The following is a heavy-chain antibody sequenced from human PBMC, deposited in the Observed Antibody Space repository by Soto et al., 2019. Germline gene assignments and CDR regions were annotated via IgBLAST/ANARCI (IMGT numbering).Heavy chain of an antibody. CDR1: GGSMSNYY. CDR2: IYTTGST. V-gene: IGHV4-4*07. J-gene: IGHJ4*02. Sequence: SETLSLTCTVSGGSMSNYYWSWIRQPAGKGLEWIGRIYTTGSTHYNPSLKSRVTLSIDMSKNQFSLKLNSVTAADTAVYYCARELPSIYEILTGPFDQWGQGTMGTVSS. CDR3: ARELPSIYEILTGPFDQ. D-gene: IGHD3-9*01.